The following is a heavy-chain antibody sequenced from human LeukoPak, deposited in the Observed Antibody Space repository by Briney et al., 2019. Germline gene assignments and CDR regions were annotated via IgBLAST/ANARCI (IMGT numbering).Heavy chain of an antibody. V-gene: IGHV1-8*01. CDR2: MNPNSGNT. Sequence: GASVKVSCKASGYTFTSYDINWVRQATGQGLEWMGWMNPNSGNTGYAQKFQGRVTMTRNTSISTAYMELSSLRSEDTAVYYCARVYDYVWGSYRYNPDVFDIWGQGTMVTVSS. D-gene: IGHD3-16*02. J-gene: IGHJ3*02. CDR1: GYTFTSYD. CDR3: ARVYDYVWGSYRYNPDVFDI.